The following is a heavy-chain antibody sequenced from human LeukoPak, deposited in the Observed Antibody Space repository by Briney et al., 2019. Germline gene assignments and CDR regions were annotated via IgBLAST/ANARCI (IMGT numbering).Heavy chain of an antibody. J-gene: IGHJ6*03. CDR2: IKQDGSET. CDR1: GFTFNTYW. CDR3: ARDTYDSSDYHFYYMDV. V-gene: IGHV3-7*01. D-gene: IGHD3-22*01. Sequence: GGSLRLSCAVSGFTFNTYWMSWVRQAPGKGLAWVANIKQDGSETHYGHAVRGRFTISRDNSNNSLYLRMNSLRAEDTALYFCARDTYDSSDYHFYYMDVWGKGTTVTVSS.